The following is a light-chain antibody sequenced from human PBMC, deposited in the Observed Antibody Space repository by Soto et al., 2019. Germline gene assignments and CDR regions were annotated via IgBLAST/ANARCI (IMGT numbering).Light chain of an antibody. CDR3: GTWDGALSTVL. CDR1: NSNIGNNY. CDR2: DND. V-gene: IGLV1-51*01. Sequence: QSVLTQPPSVSAAPGQKVTISCSGSNSNIGNNYVSWYQQLPGTAPKLLISDNDKRPSGIPDRFSGSKSGTSATLGITGLQTGDEADYYCGTWDGALSTVLSGGGTKVTVL. J-gene: IGLJ2*01.